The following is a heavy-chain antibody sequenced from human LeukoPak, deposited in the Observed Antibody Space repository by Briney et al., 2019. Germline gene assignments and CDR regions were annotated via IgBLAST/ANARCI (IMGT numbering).Heavy chain of an antibody. D-gene: IGHD6-13*01. CDR3: ARAKGSIAGAAIYYSDY. Sequence: ASVKVSCKASGYTFTAYYIHWVRQAPGQGLEWMGWFNRNSGGTNYAQKFQGSVTMTRDTSISTAYMELSSLTSDDTAVYYCARAKGSIAGAAIYYSDYWGQGTLVTVSS. J-gene: IGHJ4*02. V-gene: IGHV1-2*04. CDR2: FNRNSGGT. CDR1: GYTFTAYY.